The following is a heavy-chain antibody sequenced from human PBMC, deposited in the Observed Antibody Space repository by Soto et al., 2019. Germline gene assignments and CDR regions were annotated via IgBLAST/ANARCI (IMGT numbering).Heavy chain of an antibody. J-gene: IGHJ5*01. CDR3: AHRVRYSVSWEVGWFDS. Sequence: QISLKESGPTLVEPTETLTLTCSFSGFSLSSSGVGVGWFRQAPGKALECLAIIYWDNERRYNPSLKNRLSKTKATSTNSVVPIITYMEPVDTGTYYCAHRVRYSVSWEVGWFDSWGQGAPVTVS. CDR2: IYWDNER. V-gene: IGHV2-5*02. D-gene: IGHD1-26*01. CDR1: GFSLSSSGVG.